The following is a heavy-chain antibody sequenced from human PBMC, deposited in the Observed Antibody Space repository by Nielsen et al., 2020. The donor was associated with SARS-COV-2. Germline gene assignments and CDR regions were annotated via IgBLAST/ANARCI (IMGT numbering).Heavy chain of an antibody. V-gene: IGHV1-18*01. CDR2: ISAYNGNT. CDR3: ARDGGWELLYHYYGMDV. J-gene: IGHJ6*02. D-gene: IGHD1-26*01. CDR1: GYTFTSYG. Sequence: ASVKVSCMASGYTFTSYGISWVRQAPGQGLEWMGWISAYNGNTNYAQKLQGRVTMTTDTSTSTAYMELRSLRSDDTAVYYCARDGGWELLYHYYGMDVWGQGTTVTVSS.